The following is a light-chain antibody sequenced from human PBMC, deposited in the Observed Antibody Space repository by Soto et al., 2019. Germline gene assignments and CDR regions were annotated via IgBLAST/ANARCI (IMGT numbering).Light chain of an antibody. Sequence: DIQLTQSPSFMSLSAGDRVTITCRASQSISNSLAWYQQKPGKAPKLLIYSASTLQSGVPSRFSGGFSGTEFTLTISSLQPEDFATYYCQQLYRYPITFGQGTRLDIK. CDR1: QSISNS. J-gene: IGKJ5*01. V-gene: IGKV1-9*01. CDR2: SAS. CDR3: QQLYRYPIT.